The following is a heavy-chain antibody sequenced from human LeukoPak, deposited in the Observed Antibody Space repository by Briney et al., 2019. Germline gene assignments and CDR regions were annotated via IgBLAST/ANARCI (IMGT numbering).Heavy chain of an antibody. J-gene: IGHJ4*02. CDR3: ARVWSDSSGFLDY. CDR2: IYYSGST. Sequence: PSETLSLTCTVSVGSISSYYWSWIRQPPGKGLEWIGYIYYSGSTNYNPSLKSRVTISVDTSKNQFSLKLSSVTAADTAVYYCARVWSDSSGFLDYWGQGTLVTVSS. D-gene: IGHD3-22*01. CDR1: VGSISSYY. V-gene: IGHV4-59*01.